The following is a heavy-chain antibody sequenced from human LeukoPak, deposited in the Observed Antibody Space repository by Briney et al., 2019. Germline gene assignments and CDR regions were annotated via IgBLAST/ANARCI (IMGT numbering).Heavy chain of an antibody. D-gene: IGHD4-17*01. Sequence: ASVKVSCKASGHTFTDYYINWVRQAPGQGLEWMGWINPYSGGTNYVQKFQGRVSMTRDTSISTAYMELSRLRSDDTAVYFCARVGTTVTTLSWFDPWGQGTLVTVSS. CDR3: ARVGTTVTTLSWFDP. V-gene: IGHV1-2*02. CDR2: INPYSGGT. J-gene: IGHJ5*02. CDR1: GHTFTDYY.